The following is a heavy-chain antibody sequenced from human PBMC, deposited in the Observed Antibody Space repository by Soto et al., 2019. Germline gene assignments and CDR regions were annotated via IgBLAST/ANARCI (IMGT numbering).Heavy chain of an antibody. J-gene: IGHJ5*02. D-gene: IGHD2-8*01. CDR1: GYTFTGYY. V-gene: IGHV1-2*04. CDR3: ARLKRYCTNGVCYTDHNWFDP. Sequence: ASVKVSCKASGYTFTGYYMHWVRQAPGQGLEWMGWINPNSGGTNYAQKFQGWVTMTRDTSISTAYMELSRLRSDDTAVYYCARLKRYCTNGVCYTDHNWFDPWGQGTLVTVSS. CDR2: INPNSGGT.